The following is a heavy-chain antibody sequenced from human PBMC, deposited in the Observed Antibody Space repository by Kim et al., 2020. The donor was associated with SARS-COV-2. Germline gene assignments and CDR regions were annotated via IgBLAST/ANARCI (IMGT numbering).Heavy chain of an antibody. D-gene: IGHD6-13*01. J-gene: IGHJ4*02. Sequence: QKVHGRVTMTRNTSISTAYMELSSLRSEDTAVYYCARTPHSSSWYEVLDYWGQGTLVTVSS. V-gene: IGHV1-8*01. CDR3: ARTPHSSSWYEVLDY.